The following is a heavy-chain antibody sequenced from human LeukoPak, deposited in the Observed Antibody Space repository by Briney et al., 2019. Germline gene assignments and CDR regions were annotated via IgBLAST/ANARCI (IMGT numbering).Heavy chain of an antibody. CDR3: ARDMGYYDILTGYYPYNWFDP. J-gene: IGHJ5*02. CDR2: ISSSSSYI. Sequence: GSLRLSCAASGFTFSSYSMNWVRQAPGKGLEWVSSISSSSSYIYYADSVKGRFTISRDNAKNSLYLQMNSLRAEDTAAYYCARDMGYYDILTGYYPYNWFDPWGQGTLVTVSS. V-gene: IGHV3-21*01. D-gene: IGHD3-9*01. CDR1: GFTFSSYS.